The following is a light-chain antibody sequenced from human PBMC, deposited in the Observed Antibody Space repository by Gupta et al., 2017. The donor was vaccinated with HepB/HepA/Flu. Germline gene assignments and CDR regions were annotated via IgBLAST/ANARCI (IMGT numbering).Light chain of an antibody. CDR1: QGLLQSTGYNY. CDR3: MHGLQTTYT. J-gene: IGKJ2*01. Sequence: EIVWFQSPLSLPVIPGEPDSIPCRSSQGLLQSTGYNYLDWYLQKPGQSPQLLIYLGSSRASGVPDRCSGTGSSTDFTLKSSRVEDEDVGVYCWMHGLQTTYTFGQGTKLEIK. V-gene: IGKV2-28*01. CDR2: LGS.